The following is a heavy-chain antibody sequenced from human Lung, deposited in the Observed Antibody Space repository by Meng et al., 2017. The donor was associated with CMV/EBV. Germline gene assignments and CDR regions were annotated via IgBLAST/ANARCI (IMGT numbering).Heavy chain of an antibody. CDR1: GFTFSSYA. CDR2: LSGSGAST. V-gene: IGHV3-23*01. D-gene: IGHD4-11*01. J-gene: IGHJ4*02. Sequence: GGSXRLXCAVSGFTFSSYAMNWVRQAPGKGLEWVSGLSGSGASTHYADFVKGRFTISRDNPKNTLYLQMKSLRAEDTAVYYCVKGRDHNNYGGSGTVDFWGQGTLVTVSS. CDR3: VKGRDHNNYGGSGTVDF.